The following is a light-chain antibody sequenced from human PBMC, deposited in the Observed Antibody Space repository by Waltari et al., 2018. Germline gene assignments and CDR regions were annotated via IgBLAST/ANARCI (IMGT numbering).Light chain of an antibody. CDR1: QYISNY. CDR2: DAS. CDR3: QQYDRLPLT. V-gene: IGKV1-33*01. Sequence: DIQMTQSPSYLSASVGDRVTITCQASQYISNYLSWYTHKPGEAPKLLIYDASDLETGVPSRFSGSGSGTDFTLTIVSLQPEDTATYYCQQYDRLPLTFGGGTNVEVK. J-gene: IGKJ4*01.